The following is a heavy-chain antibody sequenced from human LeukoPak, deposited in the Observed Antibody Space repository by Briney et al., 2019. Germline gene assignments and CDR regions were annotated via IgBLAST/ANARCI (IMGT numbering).Heavy chain of an antibody. J-gene: IGHJ5*02. CDR1: GGSISSSSYY. Sequence: PSETLSLTCTVSGGSISSSSYYWGWIRQPPGKGLEWIGSIYYSGSTYYNPSLKSRVTISVDTSKNQFSLKLSSVTAADTAVYYCARLIEGASNNWFDPWGQGTLVTVSS. CDR2: IYYSGST. CDR3: ARLIEGASNNWFDP. D-gene: IGHD3-16*02. V-gene: IGHV4-39*01.